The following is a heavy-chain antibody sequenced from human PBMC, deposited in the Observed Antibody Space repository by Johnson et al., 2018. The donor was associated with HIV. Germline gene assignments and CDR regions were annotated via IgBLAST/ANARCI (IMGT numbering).Heavy chain of an antibody. J-gene: IGHJ3*02. CDR2: ISYDGSNK. CDR1: SRYG. D-gene: IGHD5-12*01. CDR3: AKDDAYSGYGYDAFDI. V-gene: IGHV3-30*18. Sequence: EQLVESGGSVVQPGGSLRLSCAASRYGMHWVRQAPGKGLEWVAVISYDGSNKYYADSVKGRFTISRDNAKNTLYLQLNSLRAEDTAVYYCAKDDAYSGYGYDAFDIWGQGTTVTVSS.